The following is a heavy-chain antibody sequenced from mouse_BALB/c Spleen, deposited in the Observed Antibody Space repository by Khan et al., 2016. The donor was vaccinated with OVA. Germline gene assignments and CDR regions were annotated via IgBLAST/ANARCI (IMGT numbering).Heavy chain of an antibody. D-gene: IGHD2-4*01. Sequence: VQLKQSGAGLVKPAASVTLSCTASGFNIKDNYLHWVKQRPEQGLEWIGRIAPANGNTQYDPKFQGQATITADTSSNPFYLQLNSLTSEDTAVYYCARPYYDPCDFEGWGAGTTVTVSS. CDR3: ARPYYDPCDFEG. J-gene: IGHJ1*01. CDR2: IAPANGNT. CDR1: GFNIKDNY. V-gene: IGHV14-3*02.